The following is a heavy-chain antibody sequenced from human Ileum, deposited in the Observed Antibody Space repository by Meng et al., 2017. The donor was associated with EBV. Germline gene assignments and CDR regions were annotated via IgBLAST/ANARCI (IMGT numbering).Heavy chain of an antibody. CDR2: IYHSGST. CDR3: ARTGVGLAFDY. J-gene: IGHJ4*02. V-gene: IGHV4-4*02. D-gene: IGHD2-8*01. Sequence: QWELRESGPGLVKSSGTLSLTCGVSGDSMTNNNWWTWVRQPPGKGLEWIGEIYHSGSTNYNPSLQSRATISVDMSKKQFSLKLRSVTAADTAVYYCARTGVGLAFDYWGLGTLVTVSS. CDR1: GDSMTNNNW.